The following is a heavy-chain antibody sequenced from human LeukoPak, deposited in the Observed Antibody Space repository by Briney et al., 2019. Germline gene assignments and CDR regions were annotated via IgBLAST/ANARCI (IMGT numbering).Heavy chain of an antibody. V-gene: IGHV3-53*01. CDR3: AKGSVRGVPLFDY. D-gene: IGHD3-10*01. CDR2: IYSGGST. Sequence: GGSLRLSCAASGFTVSSNYMSWGRQAPGKGLEWVSVIYSGGSTYYADSVKGRFTISRDNSKNTLYLQMNSLRAEDTAVYYCAKGSVRGVPLFDYWGQGTLVTVSS. CDR1: GFTVSSNY. J-gene: IGHJ4*02.